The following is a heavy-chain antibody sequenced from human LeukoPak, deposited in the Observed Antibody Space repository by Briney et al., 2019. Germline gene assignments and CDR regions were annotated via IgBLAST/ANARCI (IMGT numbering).Heavy chain of an antibody. CDR3: AKDVVRGVIITLEYYYYMDV. D-gene: IGHD3-10*01. CDR2: LYHGDRT. Sequence: GGSLRLSCAASGFTVNTHFMSWVRQAPGKGLEWVSVLYHGDRTYYADSVKGRFTISRDNSKNTLYLQMNSLRAEDTAVYYCAKDVVRGVIITLEYYYYMDVWGKGTTVTVSS. CDR1: GFTVNTHF. J-gene: IGHJ6*03. V-gene: IGHV3-53*01.